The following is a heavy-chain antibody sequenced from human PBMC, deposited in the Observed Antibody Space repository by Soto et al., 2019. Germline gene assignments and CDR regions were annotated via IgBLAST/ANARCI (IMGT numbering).Heavy chain of an antibody. D-gene: IGHD1-26*01. CDR2: ISGSGGST. CDR1: GFTFSSYA. J-gene: IGHJ3*02. Sequence: GGSLRLSCAASGFTFSSYAMSWVRQAPGKGLEWVSAISGSGGSTYYADSVKGRLTISRDNSKNTLYLQMNSLRAEDTAVYYCAKELGWELPGSDAFDIWGQGTMVTVSS. CDR3: AKELGWELPGSDAFDI. V-gene: IGHV3-23*01.